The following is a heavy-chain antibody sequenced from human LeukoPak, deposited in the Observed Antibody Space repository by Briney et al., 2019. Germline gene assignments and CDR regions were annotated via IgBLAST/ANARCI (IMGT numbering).Heavy chain of an antibody. CDR3: AKRRAVAGEDY. CDR1: GFTRSSYW. J-gene: IGHJ4*02. D-gene: IGHD6-19*01. Sequence: PGGSLRLSCAASGFTRSSYWMHWVRQVPGKGLVWVSRIKSDGSDTRYADSVKGRFTISRDNAKNTLYLQMNSLRAEDTAVYYCAKRRAVAGEDYWGQGTLVTVSS. V-gene: IGHV3-74*01. CDR2: IKSDGSDT.